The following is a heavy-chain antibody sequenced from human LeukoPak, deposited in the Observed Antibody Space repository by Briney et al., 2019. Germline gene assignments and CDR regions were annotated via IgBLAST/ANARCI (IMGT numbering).Heavy chain of an antibody. CDR2: ISGSGGST. Sequence: GGSLRLSCAASGFTFSSYAMSWVRQAPGKGLEWVSAISGSGGSTYYADSVKGRFTISRDSSKNSLYLQMNSLRTEDTALYYCARDSTVTTIWYYYMDVWCKGTTVTVSS. V-gene: IGHV3-23*01. CDR1: GFTFSSYA. J-gene: IGHJ6*03. CDR3: ARDSTVTTIWYYYMDV. D-gene: IGHD4-11*01.